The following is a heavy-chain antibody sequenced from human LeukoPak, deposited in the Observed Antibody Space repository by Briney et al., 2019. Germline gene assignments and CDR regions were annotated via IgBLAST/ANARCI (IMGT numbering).Heavy chain of an antibody. CDR1: GGTFSSYA. Sequence: SVKVSCKASGGTFSSYAISWVRQAPGQGLEWMGRIIPIFGTANYAQKFQGRVTITTDESTSTAYIKLSSLRSEDTAVYYCARDRVAATDAFDIWGQGTMVTVSS. CDR3: ARDRVAATDAFDI. CDR2: IIPIFGTA. J-gene: IGHJ3*02. D-gene: IGHD2-15*01. V-gene: IGHV1-69*05.